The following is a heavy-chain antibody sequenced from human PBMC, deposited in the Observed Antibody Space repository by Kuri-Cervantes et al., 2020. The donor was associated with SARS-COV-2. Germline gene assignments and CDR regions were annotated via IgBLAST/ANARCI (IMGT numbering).Heavy chain of an antibody. Sequence: GESLKISCAASGFTFSSYATHWVRQAPGKGLEWVAVISYDGSNKYYADSVKGRFTISRDNSKNTLYLQMNSLRAEDTAVYYCARISDYSNYVLYYYYYMDVWGKGTTVTVSS. D-gene: IGHD4-11*01. V-gene: IGHV3-30-3*01. CDR2: ISYDGSNK. J-gene: IGHJ6*03. CDR3: ARISDYSNYVLYYYYYMDV. CDR1: GFTFSSYA.